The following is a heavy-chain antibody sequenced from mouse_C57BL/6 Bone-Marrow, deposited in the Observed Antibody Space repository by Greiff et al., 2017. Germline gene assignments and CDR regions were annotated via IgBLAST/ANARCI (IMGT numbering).Heavy chain of an antibody. J-gene: IGHJ4*01. V-gene: IGHV1-62-2*01. CDR2: FYPGSGSI. D-gene: IGHD2-10*02. CDR1: GYTFTEYT. CDR3: ARHEEGYGNYWVYAMDY. Sequence: QVQLKESGAELVKPGASVKLSCKASGYTFTEYTIHWVKQRSGQGLEWIGWFYPGSGSIKYNEKFKDKATLTADKSSSTVYMELSRLTSEDSAVYFWARHEEGYGNYWVYAMDYWGQGTSVTVSS.